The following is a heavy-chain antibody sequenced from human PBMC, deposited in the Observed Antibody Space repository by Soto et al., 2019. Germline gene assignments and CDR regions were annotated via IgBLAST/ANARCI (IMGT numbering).Heavy chain of an antibody. CDR2: IIPIFGTA. D-gene: IGHD3-10*01. CDR3: ASPATYYYGSGSSYYYYYGMDV. V-gene: IGHV1-69*13. CDR1: GGTFSSYA. J-gene: IGHJ6*02. Sequence: ASVKVSCKASGGTFSSYAISWVRQAPGQGLEWMGGIIPIFGTANYAQKFQGRVTITADESTSTAYMELSSLRSEDTAVYYCASPATYYYGSGSSYYYYYGMDVWGQGTTVTVSS.